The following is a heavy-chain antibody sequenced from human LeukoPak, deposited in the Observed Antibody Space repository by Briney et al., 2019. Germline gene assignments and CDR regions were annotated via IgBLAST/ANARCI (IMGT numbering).Heavy chain of an antibody. D-gene: IGHD6-13*01. CDR2: VKKDASEK. J-gene: IGHJ3*02. Sequence: GGSLRLSCAASGFTFSNNWMTWVRQAPGKGLEWVASVKKDASEKYYVDSVKGRSTISRDNAKNSLYLQMNSLRAEDTAVYYCARGDAEQQQNAFDIWGQGTMVTVSS. V-gene: IGHV3-7*01. CDR1: GFTFSNNW. CDR3: ARGDAEQQQNAFDI.